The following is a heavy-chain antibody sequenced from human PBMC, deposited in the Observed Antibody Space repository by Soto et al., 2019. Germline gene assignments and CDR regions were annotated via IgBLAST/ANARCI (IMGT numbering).Heavy chain of an antibody. CDR3: AREFCSGGNCYTYYFDP. V-gene: IGHV3-74*01. J-gene: IGHJ5*02. CDR2: INTDGSNT. CDR1: GLTFNRYW. D-gene: IGHD2-15*01. Sequence: GGSLRLSCAASGLTFNRYWMHWVRHAPGKGLVWVSHINTDGSNTNYADSVKGRFTISRDNAKSTLFLQMNSLRDEDTAVYYCAREFCSGGNCYTYYFDPWGQGIPVTAPQ.